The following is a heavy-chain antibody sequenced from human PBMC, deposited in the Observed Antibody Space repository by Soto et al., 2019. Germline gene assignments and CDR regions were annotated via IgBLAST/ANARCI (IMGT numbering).Heavy chain of an antibody. V-gene: IGHV3-53*01. CDR2: IYSGGST. CDR3: ATRRLELWSEEYYFDY. D-gene: IGHD5-18*01. J-gene: IGHJ4*02. CDR1: GFTVSSNY. Sequence: GGSLRLSCAASGFTVSSNYMSWVRQAPGKGLEWVSVIYSGGSTYYADSVKGRFTISRDNSKNTRYLQMNSLRAEDTAVYYCATRRLELWSEEYYFDYWGQGTLVTVSS.